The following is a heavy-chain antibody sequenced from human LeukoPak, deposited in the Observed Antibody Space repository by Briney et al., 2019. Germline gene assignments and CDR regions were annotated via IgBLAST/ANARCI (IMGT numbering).Heavy chain of an antibody. D-gene: IGHD6-13*01. CDR3: ARGRYSSSEIDY. CDR1: GGSFSGYY. CDR2: INHSGST. Sequence: SETLSLTCAAYGGSFSGYYWSWIRQPPGKGLEWIGEINHSGSTNYNPSLKSRVTISVDTSKNQFSLKLSSVTAADTAVYYCARGRYSSSEIDYWGQGTLVTVSS. V-gene: IGHV4-34*01. J-gene: IGHJ4*02.